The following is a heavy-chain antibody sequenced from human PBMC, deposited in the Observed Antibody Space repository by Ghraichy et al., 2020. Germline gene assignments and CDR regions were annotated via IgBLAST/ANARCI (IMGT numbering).Heavy chain of an antibody. CDR2: IYYSGST. J-gene: IGHJ4*02. Sequence: SETLSLTCTVSGGSISSYYWSWIRQPPGKGLEWIGYIYYSGSTNYNPSLKSRVTISVDTSKNQFSLKLSSVTAADTAVYYCARLVPYSYVKFFDYWGQGTLVTVSS. CDR1: GGSISSYY. CDR3: ARLVPYSYVKFFDY. D-gene: IGHD5-18*01. V-gene: IGHV4-59*01.